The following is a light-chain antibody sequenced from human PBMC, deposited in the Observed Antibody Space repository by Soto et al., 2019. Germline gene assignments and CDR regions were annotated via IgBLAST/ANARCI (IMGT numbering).Light chain of an antibody. CDR1: QSVSSSY. V-gene: IGKV3-20*01. Sequence: EIVMTKSPVTLSLSPGERATLSCRASQSVSSSYLAWYQQKPVQAPRLLIYGASSRATGIPDRFSGSGSGTDFTLTISRLEPEDFAVYYCQQYGSSPTFGQGTRLEIK. CDR3: QQYGSSPT. J-gene: IGKJ5*01. CDR2: GAS.